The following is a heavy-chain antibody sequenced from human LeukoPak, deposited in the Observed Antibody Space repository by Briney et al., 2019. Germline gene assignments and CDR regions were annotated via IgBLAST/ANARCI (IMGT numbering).Heavy chain of an antibody. CDR2: FDPEDGET. V-gene: IGHV1-24*01. J-gene: IGHJ4*02. CDR3: ATILEPIVRGVMPVDY. D-gene: IGHD3-10*01. CDR1: GYTLTELS. Sequence: ASVKVSCKVSGYTLTELSMHWVRQAPGKGLEWMGGFDPEDGETIYAQKFQGRVTMTEDTSTDTAYMELSSLRSEDTAVYYCATILEPIVRGVMPVDYWGQGTLVTVSS.